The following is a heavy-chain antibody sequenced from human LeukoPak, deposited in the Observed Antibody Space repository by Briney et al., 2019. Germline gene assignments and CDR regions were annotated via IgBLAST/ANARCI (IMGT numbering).Heavy chain of an antibody. J-gene: IGHJ4*02. D-gene: IGHD5-18*01. V-gene: IGHV4-4*07. CDR1: GASIINYY. CDR2: IYISGST. Sequence: SETLSLTCTVSGASIINYYWSWIRQSAGKRLEWIGRIYISGSTDYNPSLKSRLTMSLDTSKKQTSLKVRSVTAADTAVYFCARDDVDTPTFDYWGQGALVTVSS. CDR3: ARDDVDTPTFDY.